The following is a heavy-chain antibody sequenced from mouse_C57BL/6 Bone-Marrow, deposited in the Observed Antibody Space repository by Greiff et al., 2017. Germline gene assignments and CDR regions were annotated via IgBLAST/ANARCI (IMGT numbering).Heavy chain of an antibody. V-gene: IGHV1-55*01. CDR1: GYTFTSYW. CDR2: IYPGSGST. Sequence: QVHVKQSGAELVKPGASVKMSCKASGYTFTSYWITWVKQRPGQGLEWIGDIYPGSGSTNYNEKFKSKATLTVDTSSSTAYMQLSSLTSEDSAVYYCARESNYVGYYAMDYWGQGTSVTVSS. J-gene: IGHJ4*01. CDR3: ARESNYVGYYAMDY. D-gene: IGHD2-5*01.